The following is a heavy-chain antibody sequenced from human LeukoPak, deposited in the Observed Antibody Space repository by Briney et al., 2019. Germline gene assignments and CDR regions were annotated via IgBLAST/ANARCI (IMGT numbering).Heavy chain of an antibody. Sequence: PSETLSLTCTVSGGSNSSSSYYWGWIRQPPGKGLEWIGSIYYSGSTYYNPSLKSRVTISVDTSKSQFSLRLSSVTAADTAVYYCARVPYDSSGYYFDYWGQGTLITVSS. D-gene: IGHD3-22*01. CDR1: GGSNSSSSYY. V-gene: IGHV4-39*07. CDR2: IYYSGST. CDR3: ARVPYDSSGYYFDY. J-gene: IGHJ4*02.